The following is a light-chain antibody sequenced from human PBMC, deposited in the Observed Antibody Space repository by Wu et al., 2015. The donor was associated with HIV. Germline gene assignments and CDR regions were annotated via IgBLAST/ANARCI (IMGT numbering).Light chain of an antibody. CDR1: QSVRNNY. CDR3: RQYVGAPLT. J-gene: IGKJ4*01. V-gene: IGKV3-20*01. CDR2: GAY. Sequence: IVLTQSPGTLSLSPGETATLSCRASQSVRNNYLAWFQQKPGQAPRLLIYGAYSRATGIPDRFSGSGSGTDFTLRISRLEPEDFAVYFCRQYVGAPLTFGGGTKMEIK.